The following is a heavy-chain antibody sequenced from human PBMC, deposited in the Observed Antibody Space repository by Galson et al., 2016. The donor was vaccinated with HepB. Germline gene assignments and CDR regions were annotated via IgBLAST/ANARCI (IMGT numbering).Heavy chain of an antibody. CDR2: ISGSGGSI. Sequence: SLRLSCAASGFTFSTYAMTWVRQAPGKGLEWVATISGSGGSISYADSVKGRFTISRDNSKNTLFLHMKRLRDEDTALYYCAKYRIATYYADYFEYWCQGTLVTVSS. V-gene: IGHV3-23*01. CDR3: AKYRIATYYADYFEY. D-gene: IGHD1-26*01. CDR1: GFTFSTYA. J-gene: IGHJ4*02.